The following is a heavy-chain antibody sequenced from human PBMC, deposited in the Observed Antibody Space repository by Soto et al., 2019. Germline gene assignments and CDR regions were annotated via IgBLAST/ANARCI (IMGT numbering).Heavy chain of an antibody. Sequence: VQLLESGGGLVQPGGSLRLSCAASGFTFSSYGMHWVRQAPGKGLEWVALIWYEGGNTYHAESVKGRFTISRDNSQNTLYLQMNSLRAEDTAVYYCARDRITGTTGYYYGLDVWGQGTAVTVSS. CDR2: IWYEGGNT. CDR1: GFTFSSYG. J-gene: IGHJ6*02. V-gene: IGHV3-33*01. CDR3: ARDRITGTTGYYYGLDV. D-gene: IGHD1-7*01.